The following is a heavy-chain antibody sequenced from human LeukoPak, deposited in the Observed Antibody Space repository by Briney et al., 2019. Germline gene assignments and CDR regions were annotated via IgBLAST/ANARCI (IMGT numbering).Heavy chain of an antibody. Sequence: PGGSLRLSCAASGFTFVSYEMNWVRQAPGKGLEWVSYISSSGSTIYYADSVKGRFAISGDNAKNSLYLQMNILRAEDTTVYYCARGGVYYDSSGLDYWGQGTRVIVSS. V-gene: IGHV3-48*03. CDR2: ISSSGSTI. J-gene: IGHJ4*02. CDR3: ARGGVYYDSSGLDY. CDR1: GFTFVSYE. D-gene: IGHD3-22*01.